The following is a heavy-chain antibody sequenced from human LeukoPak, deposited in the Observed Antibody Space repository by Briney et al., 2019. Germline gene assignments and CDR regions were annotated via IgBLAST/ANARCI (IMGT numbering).Heavy chain of an antibody. Sequence: SETLSLTCTISGGSMGSYYWSWIRQPPGKGLEWIGYIYYSGSTNYNPSLKSRVTISVGTSKSQFSLKLSSVTAADTAIYYCARHRVIAAAGTGVFDSWGQGTLVTVSS. CDR2: IYYSGST. D-gene: IGHD6-13*01. J-gene: IGHJ4*02. CDR1: GGSMGSYY. V-gene: IGHV4-59*08. CDR3: ARHRVIAAAGTGVFDS.